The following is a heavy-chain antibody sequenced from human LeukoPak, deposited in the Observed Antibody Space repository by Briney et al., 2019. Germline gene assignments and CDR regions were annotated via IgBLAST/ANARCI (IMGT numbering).Heavy chain of an antibody. CDR3: ARGHYYDSSGYNPLVDY. CDR2: MNPNSGNT. Sequence: ASVKVSCKASSYTFTSYGISWVRQAPGQGLEWMGWMNPNSGNTGYAQKFQGRVTMTRNTSISTAYMELSSLRSEDTAVYYCARGHYYDSSGYNPLVDYWGQGTLVTVSS. CDR1: SYTFTSYG. D-gene: IGHD3-22*01. V-gene: IGHV1-8*02. J-gene: IGHJ4*02.